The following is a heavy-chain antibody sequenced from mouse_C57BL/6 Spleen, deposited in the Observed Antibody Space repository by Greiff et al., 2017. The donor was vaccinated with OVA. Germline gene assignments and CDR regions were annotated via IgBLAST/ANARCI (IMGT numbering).Heavy chain of an antibody. D-gene: IGHD1-1*01. Sequence: EVMLVESGGGLVQPGGSLSLSCAASGFTFTDYYMSWVRQPPGKALEWLGFIRNKANGYTTEYSASVKGRFTISRDNSQSILYLQMNALRAEDSATYYCARYPHYYGSSPWYFDVWGTGTTVTVSS. CDR1: GFTFTDYY. CDR3: ARYPHYYGSSPWYFDV. V-gene: IGHV7-3*01. J-gene: IGHJ1*03. CDR2: IRNKANGYTT.